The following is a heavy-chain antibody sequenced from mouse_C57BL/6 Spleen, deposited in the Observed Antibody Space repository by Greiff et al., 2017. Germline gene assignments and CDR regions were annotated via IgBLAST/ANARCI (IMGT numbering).Heavy chain of an antibody. CDR2: ISYDGSN. CDR1: GYSITSGYY. V-gene: IGHV3-6*01. Sequence: DVQLVESGPGLVKPSQSLSLTCSVTGYSITSGYYWNWIRQFPGNKLEWMGYISYDGSNNYNPSLKNRISITRDTSKNQFFLKLNSVTTEDTATYYCARGGLLPYFDYWGQGTTLTVSS. D-gene: IGHD2-3*01. J-gene: IGHJ2*01. CDR3: ARGGLLPYFDY.